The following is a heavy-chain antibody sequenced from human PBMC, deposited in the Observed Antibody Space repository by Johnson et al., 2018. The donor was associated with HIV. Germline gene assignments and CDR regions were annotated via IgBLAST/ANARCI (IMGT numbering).Heavy chain of an antibody. V-gene: IGHV3-66*01. D-gene: IGHD3-3*01. Sequence: VQLVESGGGLVQPGGSLRLSCAASGFSVSSKYMSWVRQAPGKGLEWVSVIYSGGSTFYADSVKGRFTISRDNSGNTLYLQMNSLRADDTAVDYCAKGRGEFGSGYYGGLNDAFDIWGQGTMVTVSS. CDR1: GFSVSSKY. CDR3: AKGRGEFGSGYYGGLNDAFDI. CDR2: IYSGGST. J-gene: IGHJ3*02.